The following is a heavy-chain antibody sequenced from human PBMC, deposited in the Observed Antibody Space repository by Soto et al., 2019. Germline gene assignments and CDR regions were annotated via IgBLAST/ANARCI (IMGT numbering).Heavy chain of an antibody. D-gene: IGHD3-3*01. J-gene: IGHJ6*02. CDR3: ARVAAQDFWSGYLGYYYYGMGV. V-gene: IGHV1-2*02. CDR2: INPNSGGT. Sequence: ASVKVSCKASGYTFTGYYMHWVRQAPGQGLEWMGWINPNSGGTNYAQKFQGRVTMTRDTSISTAYMELSRLRSDDTAVYYCARVAAQDFWSGYLGYYYYGMGVWGQGTTVTVSS. CDR1: GYTFTGYY.